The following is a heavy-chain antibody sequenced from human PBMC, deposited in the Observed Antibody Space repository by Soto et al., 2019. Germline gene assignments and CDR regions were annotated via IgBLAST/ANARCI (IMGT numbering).Heavy chain of an antibody. CDR2: IYYSGRT. D-gene: IGHD2-21*02. CDR3: ARQRTTVVTQAYFDH. V-gene: IGHV4-39*01. Sequence: SETLSLTCIVSGESIISSSYYCFLILQPPGKCLEWIGSIYYSGRTYYNPSFKSRVTISIDTSKNQFSLKLSSVTATDTAVYYCARQRTTVVTQAYFDHWGQGALVTVSS. CDR1: GESIISSSYY. J-gene: IGHJ4*02.